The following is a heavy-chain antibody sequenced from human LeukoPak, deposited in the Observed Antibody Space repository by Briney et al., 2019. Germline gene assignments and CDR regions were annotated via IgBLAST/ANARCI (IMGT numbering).Heavy chain of an antibody. CDR1: GASISSSSYY. CDR3: ARVTGADKESGYDFWSGYYSYYYYTDV. Sequence: SETLSLTCTVSGASISSSSYYWGWIRQPPGKGLEWIGEINHSGSTNYNPSLKSRVTISVDTSKNQFSLKLSSVTAADTAVYYCARVTGADKESGYDFWSGYYSYYYYTDVWGKGTTVTVSS. CDR2: INHSGST. D-gene: IGHD3-3*01. J-gene: IGHJ6*03. V-gene: IGHV4-39*07.